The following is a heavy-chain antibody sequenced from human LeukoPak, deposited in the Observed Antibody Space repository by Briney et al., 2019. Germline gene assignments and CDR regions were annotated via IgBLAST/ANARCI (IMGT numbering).Heavy chain of an antibody. CDR1: GSSITTYY. J-gene: IGHJ5*02. CDR3: ARTIGLMVYAGMLDWFDP. D-gene: IGHD2-8*01. CDR2: IYTSGST. Sequence: SETLSLTCTVSGSSITTYYWTWIRQPAGKGLEWIGRIYTSGSTNYNPSLKSRVTMSVDTSKNQFSLKLSSVTAADTAVYYCARTIGLMVYAGMLDWFDPWGQGTLVTVSS. V-gene: IGHV4-4*07.